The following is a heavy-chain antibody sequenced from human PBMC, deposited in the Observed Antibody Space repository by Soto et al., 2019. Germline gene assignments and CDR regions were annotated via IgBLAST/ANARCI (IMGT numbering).Heavy chain of an antibody. CDR3: AKGRVITSGGAIVTDKGDYYDIDV. Sequence: PGGSLRLSCAASGFTFSTYVMTWVRQAPGRGLEWVSDIGGSGGSTHYAGSVKGRLTLSRDNSKNTLYLQMNSLRADDTAVYYCAKGRVITSGGAIVTDKGDYYDIDVWGQGTTVTVSS. D-gene: IGHD3-16*02. CDR1: GFTFSTYV. V-gene: IGHV3-23*01. J-gene: IGHJ6*02. CDR2: IGGSGGST.